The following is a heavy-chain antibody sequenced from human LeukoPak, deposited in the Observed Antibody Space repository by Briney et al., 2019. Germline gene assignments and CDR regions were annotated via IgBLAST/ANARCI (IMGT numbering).Heavy chain of an antibody. CDR1: GFTFSSYW. Sequence: PGGSLRLSCAASGFTFSSYWMHWVRQAPGKGLVWVSRINSDGSSTSYADSVKGRFTISRDNAKNTLYLKMNSLRAEDTAVYYCARVGVLSRAFDYWGQGTLVTVSS. V-gene: IGHV3-74*01. CDR3: ARVGVLSRAFDY. J-gene: IGHJ4*02. D-gene: IGHD3-16*01. CDR2: INSDGSST.